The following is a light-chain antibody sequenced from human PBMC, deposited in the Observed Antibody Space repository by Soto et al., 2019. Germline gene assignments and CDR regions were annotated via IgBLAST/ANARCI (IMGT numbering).Light chain of an antibody. CDR2: DVS. Sequence: QSALTQPASVSGSPGQSITISCTGTSSDVGGYNYVSWYQQHPGKAPKLMIYDVSNRPSGVSNRFSGSKSGNTASLTISGLQAEDEADYYCSSHTSSSTVVFGGGTMLTVL. CDR1: SSDVGGYNY. J-gene: IGLJ2*01. V-gene: IGLV2-14*01. CDR3: SSHTSSSTVV.